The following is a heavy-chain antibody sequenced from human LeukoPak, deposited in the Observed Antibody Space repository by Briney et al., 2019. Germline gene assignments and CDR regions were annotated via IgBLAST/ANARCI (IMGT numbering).Heavy chain of an antibody. D-gene: IGHD1-26*01. CDR1: GFTFSSYS. J-gene: IGHJ4*02. V-gene: IGHV3-21*01. CDR3: ATYLRNTVAGYYYFES. CDR2: ISSSSSYI. Sequence: GGSLRLSCAASGFTFSSYSMNWVRQAPGKGLEWVSSISSSSSYIYYADSVKGRFTISRDNAKNSVYLEMSSLTVEDTAVYYCATYLRNTVAGYYYFESWGQGTLVTVSS.